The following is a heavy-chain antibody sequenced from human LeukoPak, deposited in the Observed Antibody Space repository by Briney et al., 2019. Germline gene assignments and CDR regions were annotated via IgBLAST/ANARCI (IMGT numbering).Heavy chain of an antibody. CDR1: GGSFSGYY. CDR2: INHSGST. V-gene: IGHV4-34*01. Sequence: SETLSLTCAVYGGSFSGYYWSWIRQPPGKGLEWIGEINHSGSTNYNPSLKSRVTISVDTSKNQFSLKLGSVTAADTAVYYCARYDSSGYYYSDYWGQGTLVTVSS. CDR3: ARYDSSGYYYSDY. D-gene: IGHD3-22*01. J-gene: IGHJ4*02.